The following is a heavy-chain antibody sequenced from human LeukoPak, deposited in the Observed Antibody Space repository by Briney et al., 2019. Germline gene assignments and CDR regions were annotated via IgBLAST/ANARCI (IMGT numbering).Heavy chain of an antibody. Sequence: SETLPLTCTVSGGSISSSSYYWGWIRQPPGKGLEWIGSIYYSGSTYYNPSLKSRVTISVDTSKNQFSLKLSSVTAADTAVYYCARIYGANWGQGTLVTVSS. CDR2: IYYSGST. J-gene: IGHJ4*02. CDR3: ARIYGAN. CDR1: GGSISSSSYY. D-gene: IGHD4/OR15-4a*01. V-gene: IGHV4-39*01.